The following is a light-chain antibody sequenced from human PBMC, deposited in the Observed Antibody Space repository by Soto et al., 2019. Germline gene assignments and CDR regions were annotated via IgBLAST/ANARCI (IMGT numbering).Light chain of an antibody. Sequence: QSALAQPASVSGSPGQSITISCTGTNSDVGGYNYVSWYQQHPGKAPKLLIYDVSSRPSGLSNRFSGSKSGNTASLIISGLQAEDEADYYCTSYTNSITYVFASGTKVTVL. CDR1: NSDVGGYNY. CDR3: TSYTNSITYV. CDR2: DVS. V-gene: IGLV2-14*03. J-gene: IGLJ1*01.